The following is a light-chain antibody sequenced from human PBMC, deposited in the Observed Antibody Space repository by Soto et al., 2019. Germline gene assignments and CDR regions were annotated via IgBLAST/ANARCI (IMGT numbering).Light chain of an antibody. CDR3: QQRGT. CDR2: DTS. J-gene: IGKJ3*01. Sequence: EIVLTQSPGTLSLSPGERATLSCRASQSVSSRYLAWYQQKPGQAPRLLIYDTSYRAAGIPARFSGSGSGTDFTLTISSLEPEDLAVYYCQQRGTFGPGTKVDIK. CDR1: QSVSSRY. V-gene: IGKV3D-20*02.